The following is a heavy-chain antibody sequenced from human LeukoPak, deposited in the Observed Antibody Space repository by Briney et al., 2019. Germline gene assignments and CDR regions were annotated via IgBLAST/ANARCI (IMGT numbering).Heavy chain of an antibody. CDR1: GYTFTSYA. CDR3: AREAIVGAPFDY. D-gene: IGHD1-26*01. Sequence: ASVKVSCKASGYTFTSYAMHWVRQAPGQRLEWMGWINAGNGNTKYSQKFQGRVTITRDTSASTAYMELSSLRSEDTAVYYCAREAIVGAPFDYWGQGTLVTVSS. J-gene: IGHJ4*02. CDR2: INAGNGNT. V-gene: IGHV1-3*01.